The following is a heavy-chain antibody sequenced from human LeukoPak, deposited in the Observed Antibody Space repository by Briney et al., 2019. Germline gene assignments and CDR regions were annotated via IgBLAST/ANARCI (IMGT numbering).Heavy chain of an antibody. Sequence: KAGGSLRLSEPVASLKLIMHSTKSVRQAPGKGLEWVSSISSTSYSKYYADSVKGRFTISRDNAENSVYLQMNSLKADDAAIYYWMGDSEARPGAVVDYWGQGTLVTVSS. D-gene: IGHD4-23*01. V-gene: IGHV3-21*06. CDR1: SLKLIMHS. CDR2: ISSTSYSK. J-gene: IGHJ4*02. CDR3: MGDSEARPGAVVDY.